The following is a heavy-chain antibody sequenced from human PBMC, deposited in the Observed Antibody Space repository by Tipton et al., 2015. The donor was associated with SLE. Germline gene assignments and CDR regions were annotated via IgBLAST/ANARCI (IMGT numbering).Heavy chain of an antibody. J-gene: IGHJ5*02. D-gene: IGHD6-6*01. V-gene: IGHV4-61*09. CDR3: ARGGASSIWFDP. Sequence: TLSLTCTVSGDPISSGSYYWSWIRQPAGKGLEWIGHVYTRGSTNYNPSLKSRVTISIETSKTQFSLKLNSVTAADTAVYYCARGGASSIWFDPWGQGILVTVSS. CDR1: GDPISSGSYY. CDR2: VYTRGST.